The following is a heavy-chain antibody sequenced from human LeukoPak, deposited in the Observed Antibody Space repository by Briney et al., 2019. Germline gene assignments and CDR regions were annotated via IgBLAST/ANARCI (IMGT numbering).Heavy chain of an antibody. V-gene: IGHV4-34*01. J-gene: IGHJ1*01. D-gene: IGHD2/OR15-2a*01. CDR2: INHGGST. CDR3: ARGEYYPRFQH. Sequence: SETLSLTCAVYGVSFSGYYWSWIRHPPGKGLEWIGEINHGGSTNYNPSLKSRVTITIDTSKSKFYLKLSSVTAADTAVYHCARGEYYPRFQHWGQGTMVTVSS. CDR1: GVSFSGYY.